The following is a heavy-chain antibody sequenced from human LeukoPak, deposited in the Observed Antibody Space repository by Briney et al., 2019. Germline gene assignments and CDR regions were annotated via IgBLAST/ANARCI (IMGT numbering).Heavy chain of an antibody. J-gene: IGHJ4*02. V-gene: IGHV1-2*02. CDR2: IYPSSGDT. CDR3: ARGWSTIFGVLND. D-gene: IGHD3-3*01. Sequence: ASVKVSCKASGYTFTGYYMHWVRQAPGQGLEWMGWIYPSSGDTNYAQKFQGRVTMTRDTSISTAYMELSRLTSDDTAVYYCARGWSTIFGVLNDWGQGTLVTVSP. CDR1: GYTFTGYY.